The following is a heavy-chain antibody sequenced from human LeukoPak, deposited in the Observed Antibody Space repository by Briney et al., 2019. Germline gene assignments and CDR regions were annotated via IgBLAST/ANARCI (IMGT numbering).Heavy chain of an antibody. CDR3: ARVRRYCSSTSCYSFDY. CDR2: IYYSGST. J-gene: IGHJ4*02. V-gene: IGHV4-30-4*01. Sequence: SETLSLTCTVSGGSISSGDYYWSWIRQPPGKGLEWIGYIYYSGSTYYNPSLKSRVTISVDTSKNHYSLKLSSVTAADTAVYYCARVRRYCSSTSCYSFDYWGQGTLVTVSS. D-gene: IGHD2-2*02. CDR1: GGSISSGDYY.